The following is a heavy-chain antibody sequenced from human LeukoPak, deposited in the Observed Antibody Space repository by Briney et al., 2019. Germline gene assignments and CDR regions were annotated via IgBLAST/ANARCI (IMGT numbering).Heavy chain of an antibody. CDR1: GVFIKSSSYY. J-gene: IGHJ6*03. Sequence: SETLSLTCSVSGVFIKSSSYYWGWIRQPPGKGLEWIGSIYDSEKTYYNPSLKSRVTISLDTSTNQFSLQLTSVTAAADTATYYCARTNSLVGGNINTYLYMDVWGKGTTVIISS. CDR3: ARTNSLVGGNINTYLYMDV. V-gene: IGHV4-39*01. CDR2: IYDSEKT. D-gene: IGHD3-10*01.